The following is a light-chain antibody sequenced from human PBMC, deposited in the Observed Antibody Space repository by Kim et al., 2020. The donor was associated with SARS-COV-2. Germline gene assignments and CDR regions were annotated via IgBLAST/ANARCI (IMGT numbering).Light chain of an antibody. Sequence: PGQRATISGRARQSVSSYLAWYQQKPGQAPRLLIYDASNRATGIPARFSGSGSGTDFTLTISSLEPEDFAVYYCQQRSNWPPGFTFGPGTKVDIK. CDR3: QQRSNWPPGFT. J-gene: IGKJ3*01. CDR2: DAS. V-gene: IGKV3-11*01. CDR1: QSVSSY.